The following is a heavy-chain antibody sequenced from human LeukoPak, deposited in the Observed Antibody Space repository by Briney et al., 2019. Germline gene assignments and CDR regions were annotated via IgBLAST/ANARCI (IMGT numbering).Heavy chain of an antibody. J-gene: IGHJ4*02. V-gene: IGHV3-74*01. CDR2: INSDGSWK. D-gene: IGHD2/OR15-2a*01. CDR3: VSFYETY. Sequence: PGGSLRLSCAASGNYWMHWVRQAPGKGLVWVSHINSDGSWKSYADSVKGRFTISKDNAKNTVYLQMNSLRAEDTAVYYCVSFYETYWGRGTLVTVSS. CDR1: GNYW.